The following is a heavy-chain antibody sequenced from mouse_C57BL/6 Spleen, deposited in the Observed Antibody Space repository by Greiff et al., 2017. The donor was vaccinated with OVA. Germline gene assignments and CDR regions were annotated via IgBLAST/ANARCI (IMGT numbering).Heavy chain of an antibody. V-gene: IGHV5-17*01. CDR1: GFTFSDYG. D-gene: IGHD2-4*01. Sequence: EVVLVESGGGLVKPGGSLKLSCAASGFTFSDYGMHWVRQAPEKGLEWVAYISSGSSTIYYADTVKGRFTISRDNAKNTLFLQMTSLRSEDTAMYYCARSDYDDFDYWGQGTTLTVSS. J-gene: IGHJ2*01. CDR3: ARSDYDDFDY. CDR2: ISSGSSTI.